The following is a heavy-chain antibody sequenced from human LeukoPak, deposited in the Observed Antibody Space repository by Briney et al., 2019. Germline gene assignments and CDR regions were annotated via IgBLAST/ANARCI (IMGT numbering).Heavy chain of an antibody. V-gene: IGHV4-39*01. CDR2: IYYGGTT. CDR3: ARRGLVVVPL. Sequence: SETLSLTYTVSGGSVSSSDSYWVWVRQPPGKGLEWIGSIYYGGTTYYNPSLKSRVTTSADTSKNQFSLEVTSVTAADTAVYYCARRGLVVVPLWGQGTLVTVSS. J-gene: IGHJ4*02. D-gene: IGHD2-21*01. CDR1: GGSVSSSDSY.